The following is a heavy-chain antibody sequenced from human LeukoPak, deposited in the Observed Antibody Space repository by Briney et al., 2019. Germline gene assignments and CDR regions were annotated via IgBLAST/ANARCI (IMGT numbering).Heavy chain of an antibody. CDR1: GFAFSIYT. Sequence: PGGSLRLSCAASGFAFSIYTMNWVRQAPGKGLEWVSYISNSSSTIYYADSVRGRFTISKDNAKNSLYLQMNSLRAEDTAVYYCARPRANWGSGYGMDVWGQGTTVTVSS. D-gene: IGHD7-27*01. J-gene: IGHJ6*02. CDR2: ISNSSSTI. CDR3: ARPRANWGSGYGMDV. V-gene: IGHV3-48*04.